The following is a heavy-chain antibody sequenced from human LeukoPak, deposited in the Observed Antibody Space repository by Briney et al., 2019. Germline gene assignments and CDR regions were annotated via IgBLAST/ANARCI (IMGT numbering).Heavy chain of an antibody. CDR2: IYYSGST. D-gene: IGHD3-22*01. J-gene: IGHJ4*02. Sequence: SETLSLTYTVSGGSISSNSDYWGWIRQPPGKGLERIGTIYYSGSTYYNPSFKSRVIISVDKSKNQFSLKLSSVTAADTAVYYCASRGYYDSSGYYNYWGQGTLVTVSS. V-gene: IGHV4-39*07. CDR3: ASRGYYDSSGYYNY. CDR1: GGSISSNSDY.